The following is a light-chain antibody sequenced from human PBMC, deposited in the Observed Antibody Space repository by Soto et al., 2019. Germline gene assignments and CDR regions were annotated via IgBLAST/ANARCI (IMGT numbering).Light chain of an antibody. V-gene: IGLV2-23*02. CDR3: CSYAGSSPWV. Sequence: QSALTQPASVSGSPGQSITISCTGTSSDVGSDNLVSWYQQHPGKAPQLLIYEVSKRPSGVSNRFSGSKSGNTASLTISGLQAEDEAGYYCCSYAGSSPWVFGGGTKLTVL. CDR2: EVS. CDR1: SSDVGSDNL. J-gene: IGLJ3*02.